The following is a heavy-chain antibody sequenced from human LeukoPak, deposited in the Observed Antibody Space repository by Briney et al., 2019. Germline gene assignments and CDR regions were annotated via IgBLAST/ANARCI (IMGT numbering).Heavy chain of an antibody. CDR3: AKERDGDRFYYYYYYGMDV. V-gene: IGHV3-30*18. CDR2: ISYDGSNK. J-gene: IGHJ6*02. CDR1: GITFSSYG. Sequence: GGSLRLSCAASGITFSSYGMHWVRQAPGKGLEWVAVISYDGSNKYYADSVKGRFTIPRDNSKNTLYLQMNSLRAEDTAVYYCAKERDGDRFYYYYYYGMDVWGQGTTVTVSS. D-gene: IGHD4-17*01.